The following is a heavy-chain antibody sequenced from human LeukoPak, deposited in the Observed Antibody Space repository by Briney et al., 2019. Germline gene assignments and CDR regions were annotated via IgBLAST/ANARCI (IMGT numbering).Heavy chain of an antibody. V-gene: IGHV4-39*01. D-gene: IGHD3-3*01. Sequence: PSETLSLTCIVSGGSISSSSHYWGWIRHPPGKGLEWIGTIYYSGSTYFNPSLKSRVTISVDTSKNQFSLNLTSVTAADTALYFCARHGDYYYMDVWGKGTTVTVSS. CDR3: ARHGDYYYMDV. CDR1: GGSISSSSHY. J-gene: IGHJ6*03. CDR2: IYYSGST.